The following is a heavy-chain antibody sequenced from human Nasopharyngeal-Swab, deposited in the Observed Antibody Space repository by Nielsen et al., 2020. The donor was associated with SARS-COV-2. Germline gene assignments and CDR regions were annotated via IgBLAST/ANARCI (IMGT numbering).Heavy chain of an antibody. D-gene: IGHD5-18*01. CDR1: GFTFSTYA. Sequence: GESLKISCAASGFTFSTYAMHWVRQAPGKGLEYVSAISSNGGSTYYADSVKGRFTISRDNSKNTLYLQMNSLRAEDTAVYYCARAKGYSYAFDYWGQGTLVTVSS. V-gene: IGHV3-64*04. J-gene: IGHJ4*02. CDR2: ISSNGGST. CDR3: ARAKGYSYAFDY.